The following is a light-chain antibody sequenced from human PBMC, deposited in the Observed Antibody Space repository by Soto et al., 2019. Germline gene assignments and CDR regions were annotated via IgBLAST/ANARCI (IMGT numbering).Light chain of an antibody. Sequence: QSVLTQPASVSGSPGQSITISCTGTSSDIGYYNYVSWHQQHPGKAHKLMIYGVSNRPSGVSNRFSGSRSGDTASLTISGLQAEDEADYFCSSYTSSTTGVVFGGGTKLTVL. CDR2: GVS. V-gene: IGLV2-14*01. CDR1: SSDIGYYNY. J-gene: IGLJ2*01. CDR3: SSYTSSTTGVV.